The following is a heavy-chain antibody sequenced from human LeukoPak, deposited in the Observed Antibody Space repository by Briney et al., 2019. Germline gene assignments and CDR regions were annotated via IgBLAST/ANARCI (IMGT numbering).Heavy chain of an antibody. V-gene: IGHV6-1*01. Sequence: SQTLSLTCAITGDSVSNNSAAWNWIRQSPSRGLEWLGRTYYRSKWYNDYTVSVKSRITIKPDTSKNQFSLQLNSVTPEDTALYFCARDQLSVAAARMPFDYWGQGTLVTVSS. J-gene: IGHJ4*02. D-gene: IGHD6-13*01. CDR3: ARDQLSVAAARMPFDY. CDR1: GDSVSNNSAA. CDR2: TYYRSKWYN.